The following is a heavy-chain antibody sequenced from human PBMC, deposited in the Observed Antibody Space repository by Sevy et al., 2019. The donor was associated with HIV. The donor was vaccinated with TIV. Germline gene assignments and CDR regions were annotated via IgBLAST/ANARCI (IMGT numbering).Heavy chain of an antibody. V-gene: IGHV3-23*01. J-gene: IGHJ3*02. CDR2: IYGSGGAT. D-gene: IGHD3-22*01. CDR1: GLTFTSYA. CDR3: AGGRYDSSGSFDAFDI. Sequence: GGSLRLSCKPSGLTFTSYAMSWVRQAPGKGLEWVSTIYGSGGATYYADSVKGRFTISRDNSKNTLYLQMNSLRIEDTAVYYCAGGRYDSSGSFDAFDIWGQGTMVTVSS.